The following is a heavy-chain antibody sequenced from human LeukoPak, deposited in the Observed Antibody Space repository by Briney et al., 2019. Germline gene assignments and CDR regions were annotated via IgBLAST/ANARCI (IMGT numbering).Heavy chain of an antibody. Sequence: QPGGSLRLSCAASGFTFSNFWMTWVRQAPGKGLEWVANIREDGNEKYYVDSVKGRFTISRDNAKNSLYLQMNSLRAEDTAVYYCARDGYCDITKCHIGAFWGQGTLVTVSS. CDR2: IREDGNEK. CDR3: ARDGYCDITKCHIGAF. J-gene: IGHJ4*02. V-gene: IGHV3-7*01. CDR1: GFTFSNFW. D-gene: IGHD2/OR15-2a*01.